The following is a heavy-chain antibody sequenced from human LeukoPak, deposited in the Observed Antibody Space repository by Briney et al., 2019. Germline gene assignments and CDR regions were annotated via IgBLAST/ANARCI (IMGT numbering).Heavy chain of an antibody. CDR1: GFTFSSYE. J-gene: IGHJ4*02. CDR3: ARARGYYDYVWGSYRSWYYFDY. D-gene: IGHD3-16*02. V-gene: IGHV3-48*03. CDR2: ISSSGSTI. Sequence: PGGSLRLSCAASGFTFSSYEMNWVRQAPGKGLEWVSYISSSGSTIYYADSVKGRFTISRDNAKNSLYLQMNSLRAEDTAVYYCARARGYYDYVWGSYRSWYYFDYWGQGTLVTVSS.